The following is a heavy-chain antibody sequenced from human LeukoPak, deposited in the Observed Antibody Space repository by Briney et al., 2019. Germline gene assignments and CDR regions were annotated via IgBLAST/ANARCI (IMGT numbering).Heavy chain of an antibody. CDR2: ISSSSSTI. J-gene: IGHJ6*03. CDR3: ARDDHYNYYYMDV. V-gene: IGHV3-48*01. CDR1: GFIFSTYS. Sequence: GGSLRLSCAASGFIFSTYSMNWVRQAPGKGLEWVSYISSSSSTIYYADSVKGRFTISRDNAENSLYLQMNSLGAEDTAVCYCARDDHYNYYYMDVWGKGTTVTVSS.